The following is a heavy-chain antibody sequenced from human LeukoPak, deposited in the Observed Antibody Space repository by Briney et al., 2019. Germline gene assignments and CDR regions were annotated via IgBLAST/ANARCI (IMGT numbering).Heavy chain of an antibody. CDR3: ARDRGSANWFDP. D-gene: IGHD3-10*01. Sequence: SETLSLTCTVSGGSISSYYWSWIRQPPGKGLEWIGYIYYSGSTNYNPSLKSRVTISVDTSKNQFSLKLSSVTAADTAVYYCARDRGSANWFDPWGQGTLVTVSS. V-gene: IGHV4-59*01. J-gene: IGHJ5*02. CDR1: GGSISSYY. CDR2: IYYSGST.